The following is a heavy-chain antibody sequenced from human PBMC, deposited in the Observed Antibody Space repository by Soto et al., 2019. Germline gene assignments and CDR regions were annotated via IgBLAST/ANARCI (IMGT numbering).Heavy chain of an antibody. CDR1: GGSLSPHY. V-gene: IGHV4-59*08. CDR3: ARRTILGSFYYYMDV. J-gene: IGHJ6*03. Sequence: SATLSLTCSVSGGSLSPHYRSWIWLRPGKGLEWVASIYYSGSTYYEPSLKSRVTISIDTSRNQFSLHLSSVTAADTAIYYCARRTILGSFYYYMDVWGKGTTVTAP. D-gene: IGHD2-15*01. CDR2: IYYSGST.